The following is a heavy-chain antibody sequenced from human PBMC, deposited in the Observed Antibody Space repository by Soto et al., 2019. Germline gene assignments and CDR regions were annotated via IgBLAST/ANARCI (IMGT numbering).Heavy chain of an antibody. D-gene: IGHD5-12*01. J-gene: IGHJ4*02. CDR1: GYTFTNID. V-gene: IGHV1-8*01. CDR2: MNPKSGNT. Sequence: QVQLVQSGAEVKRPGASVKVSCKASGYTFTNIDINWVRQATGQRPEWMGWMNPKSGNTGYAQRFQGRVSMTRDNSITTAYMELRGLRSDDTAVYYCARAPVDRYSADYFDNWGQGTLVTVSS. CDR3: ARAPVDRYSADYFDN.